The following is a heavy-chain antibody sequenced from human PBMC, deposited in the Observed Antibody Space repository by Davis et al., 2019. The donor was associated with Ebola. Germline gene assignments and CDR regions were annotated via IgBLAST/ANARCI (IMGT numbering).Heavy chain of an antibody. CDR2: ISSSSSYI. CDR1: GFTFRSYS. Sequence: GGSLRLSCAASGFTFRSYSMNCVRQAPGKGLEWVSSISSSSSYIYYADSVKGRFTISRDNAKNSLYLQMNSLRAEDTAVYYCARGFSKWFRELSDYWGQGTLVTVSS. V-gene: IGHV3-21*01. D-gene: IGHD3-10*01. CDR3: ARGFSKWFRELSDY. J-gene: IGHJ4*02.